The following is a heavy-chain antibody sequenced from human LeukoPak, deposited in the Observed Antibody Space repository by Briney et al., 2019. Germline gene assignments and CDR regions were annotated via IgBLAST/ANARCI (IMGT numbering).Heavy chain of an antibody. Sequence: PSETLSLTCSVSGGSISSYYWSWIRQPPGKGLEWIGYIYYSGSTNYNPSLKSRVTISVDTSKNQFSLKLSSVTAADTAVYYCARDRYYYDSSGYSPHTYYFDYWGQGTLVTVSS. CDR3: ARDRYYYDSSGYSPHTYYFDY. CDR2: IYYSGST. CDR1: GGSISSYY. V-gene: IGHV4-59*01. J-gene: IGHJ4*02. D-gene: IGHD3-22*01.